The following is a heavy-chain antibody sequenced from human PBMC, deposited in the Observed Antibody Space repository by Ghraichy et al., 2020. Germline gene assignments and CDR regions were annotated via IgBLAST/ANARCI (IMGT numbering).Heavy chain of an antibody. CDR2: IRYDGIQK. J-gene: IGHJ4*02. Sequence: GESLNISCAASGFTLSSYGIHWVRQAPGKGLEWVAFIRYDGIQKYYGDSVKGRFTISRDNSKNTLYLEMNSLRAEDTAVYYCAKDRGSGSYYASDYWGQGTLVTVSS. CDR1: GFTLSSYG. CDR3: AKDRGSGSYYASDY. V-gene: IGHV3-30*02. D-gene: IGHD1-26*01.